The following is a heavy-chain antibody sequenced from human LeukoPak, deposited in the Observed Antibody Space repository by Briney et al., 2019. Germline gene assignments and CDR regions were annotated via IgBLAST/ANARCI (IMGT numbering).Heavy chain of an antibody. CDR1: GFTFSNSG. J-gene: IGHJ4*02. V-gene: IGHV3-30*18. CDR2: ISYDGSNT. Sequence: GRSLRLSCAASGFTFSNSGIHWVRQVPGKGLEWVALISYDGSNTYYADSVKGRFTISRDNSKNTLYLQMNSLRAEDTAVYYCAKTCYYGSGSYPPDYWGQGALVTVSS. CDR3: AKTCYYGSGSYPPDY. D-gene: IGHD3-10*01.